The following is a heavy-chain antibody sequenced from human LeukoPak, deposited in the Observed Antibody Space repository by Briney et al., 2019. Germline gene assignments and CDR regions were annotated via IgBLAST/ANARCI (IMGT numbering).Heavy chain of an antibody. J-gene: IGHJ6*02. CDR3: ARHGIGYGMDV. V-gene: IGHV4-59*08. CDR1: GGSISSYY. D-gene: IGHD1-1*01. CDR2: IYYSGST. Sequence: SVTLSLTCTVSGGSISSYYWSWIRQPPGKGLEWIGYIYYSGSTNYNPSLKSRVTISVDTSKNQFSLKLSSVTAADTAVYYCARHGIGYGMDVWGQGTTVTVSS.